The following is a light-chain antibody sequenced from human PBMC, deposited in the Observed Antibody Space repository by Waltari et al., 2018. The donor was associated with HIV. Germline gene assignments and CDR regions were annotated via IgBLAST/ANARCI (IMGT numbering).Light chain of an antibody. J-gene: IGLJ3*02. CDR2: EVT. CDR3: CSYTGYNDFL. CDR1: SSDVGGYNY. Sequence: VTISCTGTSSDVGGYNYVSWYQQHPGKAPKLIIFEVTKRPSGVPNRFSGSKSDNTASLTVSGLQADDEADYYCCSYTGYNDFLFGAGTKLTVL. V-gene: IGLV2-8*01.